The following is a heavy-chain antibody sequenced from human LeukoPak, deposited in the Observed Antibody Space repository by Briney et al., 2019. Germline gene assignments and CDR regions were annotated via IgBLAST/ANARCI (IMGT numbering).Heavy chain of an antibody. Sequence: GRSLRLSCAASGFTFSSYGMHWVRQAPGRGLEWVAGMSYDGSNTYYADSVKGRFTISRDNSKNTVHLQMNSLRAEDTAVYYCAKGSSSGFYYFDYWGQGTLATVSS. V-gene: IGHV3-30*18. J-gene: IGHJ4*02. CDR3: AKGSSSGFYYFDY. CDR1: GFTFSSYG. CDR2: MSYDGSNT. D-gene: IGHD6-19*01.